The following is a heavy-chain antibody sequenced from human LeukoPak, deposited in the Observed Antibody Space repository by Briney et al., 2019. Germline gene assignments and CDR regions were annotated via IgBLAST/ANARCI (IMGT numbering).Heavy chain of an antibody. D-gene: IGHD3-22*01. J-gene: IGHJ3*02. V-gene: IGHV1-69*13. CDR1: GGTFSSYA. CDR3: AREASSVVVIDDAFDI. CDR2: IIPIFGTA. Sequence: SAKVSCKASGGTFSSYAISWVRQAPGQGLEWMGGIIPIFGTANYAQKFQGRVTITADESTSTAYMELSSLRSEDTAVYYCAREASSVVVIDDAFDIWGQGTMVTVSS.